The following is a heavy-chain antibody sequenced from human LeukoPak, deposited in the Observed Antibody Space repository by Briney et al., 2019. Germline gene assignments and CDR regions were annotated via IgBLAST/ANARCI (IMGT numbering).Heavy chain of an antibody. J-gene: IGHJ4*02. V-gene: IGHV3-21*01. CDR2: ISSSSSYI. CDR1: GFPFSSYS. Sequence: GGSLRLSCAASGFPFSSYSMNWVRQAPGKGLEWVSSISSSSSYIYYAHSVKGRFTISKDNATNSLYLQMNSLRAEDTAVYYCARDEGCDYWGQGTLVTVSS. CDR3: ARDEGCDY.